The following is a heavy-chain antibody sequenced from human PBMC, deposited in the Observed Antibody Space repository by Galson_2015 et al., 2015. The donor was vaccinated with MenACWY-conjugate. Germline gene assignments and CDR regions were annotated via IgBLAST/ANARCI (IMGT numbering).Heavy chain of an antibody. Sequence: SVKVSCKASGYTFTSYGITWVRQAPGQGLEWMGWISAYNGNINYAQKLQGRVTMTTDTSTSTAYMELRSLRSDDTAVYYCARWLPGTFDAFDMWGQGTMVTVSS. CDR1: GYTFTSYG. D-gene: IGHD5-12*01. V-gene: IGHV1-18*01. CDR2: ISAYNGNI. J-gene: IGHJ3*02. CDR3: ARWLPGTFDAFDM.